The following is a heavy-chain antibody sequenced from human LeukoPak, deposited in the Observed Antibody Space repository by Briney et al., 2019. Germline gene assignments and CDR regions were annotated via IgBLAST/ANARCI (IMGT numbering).Heavy chain of an antibody. CDR1: GGSISSSSYY. Sequence: SETLSLTCTVSGGSISSSSYYWGWIRQPPGKGLEWIGSIYYSGSTYYNPSLKSRVTVSVDTSKNQFSLKLSSVTAADTAVYYCANFVVPDAFDIWGQGTMVTVSS. J-gene: IGHJ3*02. V-gene: IGHV4-39*01. D-gene: IGHD2-15*01. CDR2: IYYSGST. CDR3: ANFVVPDAFDI.